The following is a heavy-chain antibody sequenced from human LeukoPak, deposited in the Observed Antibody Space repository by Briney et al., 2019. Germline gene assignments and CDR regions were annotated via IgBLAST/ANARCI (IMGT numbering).Heavy chain of an antibody. CDR2: IKSKTDGGTT. V-gene: IGHV3-15*01. CDR1: GFTFSNAW. J-gene: IGHJ4*02. Sequence: GGSLRLSCAASGFTFSNAWMSWVRHAPGKGLEWVGRIKSKTDGGTTDYAAPVKGRFTISRDDSKNTLYLQMNSLKTEDTAVYYCTASEYSSGWYPDDYWGQGTLVTVSS. D-gene: IGHD6-19*01. CDR3: TASEYSSGWYPDDY.